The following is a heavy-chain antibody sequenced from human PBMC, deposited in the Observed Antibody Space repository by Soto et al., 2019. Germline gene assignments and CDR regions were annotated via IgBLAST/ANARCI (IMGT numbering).Heavy chain of an antibody. CDR3: ARWYSSGWTEVDY. Sequence: GGSLRLSCAASGFTFSSYGMHWVRQAPGKGLEWVAVIWYDGSNKYYADSVKGRFTISRDNSKNTLYLQMNSLRAEDTAVYCCARWYSSGWTEVDYWGQGTLVTVSS. D-gene: IGHD6-19*01. CDR2: IWYDGSNK. J-gene: IGHJ4*02. V-gene: IGHV3-33*01. CDR1: GFTFSSYG.